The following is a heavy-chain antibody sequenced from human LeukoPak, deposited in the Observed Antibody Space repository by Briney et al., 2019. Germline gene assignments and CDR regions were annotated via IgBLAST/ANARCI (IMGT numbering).Heavy chain of an antibody. CDR1: GGTLSSYA. CDR2: IIPIFGIA. CDR3: ASGLKTVTLDY. J-gene: IGHJ4*02. V-gene: IGHV1-69*04. Sequence: ASVKVSCKASGGTLSSYAISWVRQAPGQGLEWMGRIIPIFGIANYAQKFQGRVTITADKSTSTAYMELSSLRSEDTAVYYCASGLKTVTLDYWGQGTLVTVSS. D-gene: IGHD4-17*01.